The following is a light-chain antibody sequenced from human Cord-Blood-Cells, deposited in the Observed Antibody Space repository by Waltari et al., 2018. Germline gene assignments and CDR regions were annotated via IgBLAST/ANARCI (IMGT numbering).Light chain of an antibody. CDR2: DVS. CDR3: SSYTSSSTNYV. Sequence: QSVLTQPASVSGSPGQSITISCTGTSSAVGGYHYVSWYHQHPGKAPKLMIYDVSNRPSGVSNRFSGSKSGNTASLTISGLQAEDEADYYCSSYTSSSTNYVFGTGTKVTVL. V-gene: IGLV2-14*01. CDR1: SSAVGGYHY. J-gene: IGLJ1*01.